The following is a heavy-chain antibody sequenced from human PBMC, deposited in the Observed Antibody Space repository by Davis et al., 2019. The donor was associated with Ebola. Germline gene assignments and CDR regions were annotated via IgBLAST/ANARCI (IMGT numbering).Heavy chain of an antibody. CDR3: AKGSVTIFGVAPDYYGMDV. J-gene: IGHJ6*04. Sequence: GGSLRLSCAASGFTFSSYGMHWVRQAPGKGLEWVAVTSFDGSNKPYADSVKGRFSISRDTSKNTLYLQMNSLRAEDTAVYYCAKGSVTIFGVAPDYYGMDVWGKGTTVTVSS. CDR2: TSFDGSNK. D-gene: IGHD3-3*01. V-gene: IGHV3-30*18. CDR1: GFTFSSYG.